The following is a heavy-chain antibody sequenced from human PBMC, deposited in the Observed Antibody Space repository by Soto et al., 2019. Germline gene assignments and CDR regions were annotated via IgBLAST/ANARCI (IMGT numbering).Heavy chain of an antibody. Sequence: QVALKESGPVLVKPTETLTLTCTVSGFSLRNARMGVSWISQPPGKALEWLAHILSSDEKSYNTSLKGRVTLSKDTSKSQVVPTMTYVDPVDTSTYFCARMLAVNYYYYYVDVWGEGTTVTVSS. CDR2: ILSSDEK. CDR3: ARMLAVNYYYYYVDV. CDR1: GFSLRNARMG. D-gene: IGHD3-22*01. J-gene: IGHJ6*03. V-gene: IGHV2-26*01.